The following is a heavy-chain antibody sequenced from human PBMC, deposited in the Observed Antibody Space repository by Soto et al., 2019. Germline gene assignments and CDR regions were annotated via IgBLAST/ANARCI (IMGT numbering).Heavy chain of an antibody. CDR1: GGSISSGGYY. J-gene: IGHJ4*02. D-gene: IGHD4-17*01. CDR2: IYYSGST. V-gene: IGHV4-31*03. Sequence: QVQLQESGPGLVKPSQTLSLTCTVSGGSISSGGYYWSWIRQHPGKGLEWIGYIYYSGSTYYNPSLKSRVTISVDTSKNQFSLKLSSVTAADTAVYYCARDGSGQCYGDYVGWVYWGQGTLVTVSS. CDR3: ARDGSGQCYGDYVGWVY.